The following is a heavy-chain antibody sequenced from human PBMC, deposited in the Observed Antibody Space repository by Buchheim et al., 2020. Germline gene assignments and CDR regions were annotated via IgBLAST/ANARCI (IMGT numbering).Heavy chain of an antibody. Sequence: QVQLVESGGGVVQPGRSLRLSCAASGFTFSSYGMHWVRQAPGKGLEWVAVISYDGSNKYYADSVKGRFTISRDNSKNTLYLQMNSLRAEDTAVYYCAKDYSVWSGTENYYYYGMDVWGQGTT. CDR2: ISYDGSNK. CDR1: GFTFSSYG. V-gene: IGHV3-30*18. J-gene: IGHJ6*02. CDR3: AKDYSVWSGTENYYYYGMDV. D-gene: IGHD3-3*01.